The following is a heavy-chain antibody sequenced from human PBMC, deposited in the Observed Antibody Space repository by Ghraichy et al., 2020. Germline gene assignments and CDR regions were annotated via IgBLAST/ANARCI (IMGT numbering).Heavy chain of an antibody. Sequence: GGSLRLSCAASGFTFDDYTMHWVRQAPGKGLEWVSLISWDGGSTYYADSVKGRFTISRDNSKNSLYLQMNSLRTEDTALYYCAKDMGWEQSNGPFDYWGQGTLVTVSS. J-gene: IGHJ4*02. CDR2: ISWDGGST. CDR1: GFTFDDYT. V-gene: IGHV3-43*01. D-gene: IGHD1-26*01. CDR3: AKDMGWEQSNGPFDY.